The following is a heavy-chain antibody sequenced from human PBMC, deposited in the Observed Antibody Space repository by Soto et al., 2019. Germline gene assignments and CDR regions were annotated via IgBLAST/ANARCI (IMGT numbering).Heavy chain of an antibody. J-gene: IGHJ3*02. D-gene: IGHD3-22*01. CDR2: IYYSGST. V-gene: IGHV4-31*03. CDR3: ASVGYYDGSGYNAFGI. Sequence: QVQLQESGPGLVKPSQTLSLTCTVSGVSISSGGYYWSWIRQHPGKGLEWIGYIYYSGSTYYNPSLKSRVTISVDTSKNQCSLKLSSVTAADTAVYYCASVGYYDGSGYNAFGIWGQGTMVTVSS. CDR1: GVSISSGGYY.